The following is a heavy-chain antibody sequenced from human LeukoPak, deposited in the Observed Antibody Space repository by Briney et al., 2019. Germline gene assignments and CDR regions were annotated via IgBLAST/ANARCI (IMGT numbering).Heavy chain of an antibody. V-gene: IGHV4-59*01. J-gene: IGHJ4*02. D-gene: IGHD2-21*02. CDR3: ARGPHSAGDWDY. CDR2: IYYTGST. CDR1: GGSISSSS. Sequence: SETLSLTCTVSGGSISSSSWSWIRQPPGKGLECIGYIYYTGSTNYGPSLKSRVTISVDTSKNQFSLKLSSVTAADTAVYYCARGPHSAGDWDYWGQGTLVTVSS.